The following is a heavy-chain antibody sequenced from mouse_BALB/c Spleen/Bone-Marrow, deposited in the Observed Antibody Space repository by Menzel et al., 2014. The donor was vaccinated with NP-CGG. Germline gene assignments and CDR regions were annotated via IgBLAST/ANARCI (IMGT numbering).Heavy chain of an antibody. V-gene: IGHV1-4*02. CDR3: ANLGRYAMDY. Sequence: VKLVESAAELARPGASVKMSCKASGYTFTSYTMHWVKQRPGQGLEWIGYINPSSGYTEYNQKFKDKTTLTADKSSSPVYLHLSSLPSEDISVYFCANLGRYAMDYWGQGTSVTVSS. CDR1: GYTFTSYT. J-gene: IGHJ4*01. CDR2: INPSSGYT. D-gene: IGHD3-1*01.